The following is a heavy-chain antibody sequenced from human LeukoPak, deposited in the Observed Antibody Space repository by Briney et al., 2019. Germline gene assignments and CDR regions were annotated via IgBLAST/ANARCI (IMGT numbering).Heavy chain of an antibody. V-gene: IGHV4-39*01. CDR1: GGSISSGDYY. CDR2: IYYSGTT. D-gene: IGHD3-10*01. Sequence: SETLSLTCTVSGGSISSGDYYWSWIRQTPGKGLEWIGTIYYSGTTYYNPSLESRATISEDTSKNQFSLTLRSVTAADTAVYYCARQISDYYYYYIDVWGKGTTVTVSS. J-gene: IGHJ6*03. CDR3: ARQISDYYYYYIDV.